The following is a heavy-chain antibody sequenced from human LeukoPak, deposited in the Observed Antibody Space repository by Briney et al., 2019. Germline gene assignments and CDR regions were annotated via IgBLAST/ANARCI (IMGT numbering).Heavy chain of an antibody. Sequence: SETLSLTCTVSGGSISSYYWSWIRQPPGKGLEWIGYIYYSGSTNYNPSLKSRVTMSVDTSKNQFSLKLSSVTAADTAVYYCARVIEGVDIWGQGTMVTVSS. V-gene: IGHV4-59*01. J-gene: IGHJ3*02. CDR2: IYYSGST. CDR3: ARVIEGVDI. CDR1: GGSISSYY.